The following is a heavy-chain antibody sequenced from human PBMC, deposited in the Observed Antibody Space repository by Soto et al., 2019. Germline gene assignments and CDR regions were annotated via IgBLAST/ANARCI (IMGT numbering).Heavy chain of an antibody. J-gene: IGHJ5*01. CDR3: ATGSARFDF. D-gene: IGHD6-6*01. V-gene: IGHV3-15*01. CDR1: GFTFTDAW. CDR2: VKSQIDGGTT. Sequence: EVQLVESGGGSAKPGGSVRLSCAASGFTFTDAWRNWVRQVPGGGLEWVGHVKSQIDGGTTDSAAALDGRVTISRDDSKNMVYLQLNRLRTDDTAVYYCATGSARFDFWGQGTLVTVSS.